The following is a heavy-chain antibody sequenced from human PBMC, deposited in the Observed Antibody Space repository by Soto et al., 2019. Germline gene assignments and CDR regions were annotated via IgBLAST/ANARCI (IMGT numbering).Heavy chain of an antibody. J-gene: IGHJ4*02. CDR2: IYYRGST. CDR1: GGSINSYF. Sequence: KASETLSLTCTVSGGSINSYFWSWIRQSPGKGLEWIGHIYYRGSTSYSPSLKSRVSISVDTSKNQFSLEVHSVTAADTAVYYCARAGTNMVQFDYWGQGTLVTVSS. V-gene: IGHV4-59*01. D-gene: IGHD3-10*01. CDR3: ARAGTNMVQFDY.